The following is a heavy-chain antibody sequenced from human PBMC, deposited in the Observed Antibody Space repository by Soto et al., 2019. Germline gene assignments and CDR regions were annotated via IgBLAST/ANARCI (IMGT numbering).Heavy chain of an antibody. CDR3: ARYSSSSGFYYGMDV. D-gene: IGHD6-6*01. Sequence: SETLSLTCTVSGGSISSSSYYWGWIRQPPGKGLEWIGSIYYSGSTYYNPSLKSRVTISVDTSKNQFSLKLSSVTAADTAVYYCARYSSSSGFYYGMDVWGHGTTVTVSS. J-gene: IGHJ6*02. V-gene: IGHV4-39*01. CDR2: IYYSGST. CDR1: GGSISSSSYY.